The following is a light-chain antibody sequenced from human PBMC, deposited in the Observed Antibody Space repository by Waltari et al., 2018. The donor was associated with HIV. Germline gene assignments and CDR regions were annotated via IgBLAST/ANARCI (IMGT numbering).Light chain of an antibody. V-gene: IGKV3-20*01. J-gene: IGKJ4*01. CDR3: QQYAISPFT. Sequence: EIVLTQSPGTLSLSPGERATLSCRASQSVSSNYLAWYQQKPGQAPRLLIYGASSRATGISDRFSGSGSGTGFTLTISRLEPEDFAVYYCQQYAISPFTFGGGTKVEIK. CDR2: GAS. CDR1: QSVSSNY.